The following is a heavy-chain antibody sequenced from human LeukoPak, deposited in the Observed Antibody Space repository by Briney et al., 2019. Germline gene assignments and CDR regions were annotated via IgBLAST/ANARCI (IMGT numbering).Heavy chain of an antibody. CDR3: ARGTAAAFEY. Sequence: QTLSLTCAISGDSVSSKSAVWHWIRQSPSRGLEWLGRTYYRSKWSNDYAVSVKSRITINPDTSKNQFSLQLNSVTPEDAAVYYCARGTAAAFEYWGQGTLVTVSS. CDR1: GDSVSSKSAV. CDR2: TYYRSKWSN. J-gene: IGHJ4*02. D-gene: IGHD1/OR15-1a*01. V-gene: IGHV6-1*01.